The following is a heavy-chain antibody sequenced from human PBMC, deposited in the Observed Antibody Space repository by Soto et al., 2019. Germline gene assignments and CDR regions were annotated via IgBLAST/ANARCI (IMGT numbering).Heavy chain of an antibody. D-gene: IGHD5-12*01. CDR1: GFTFNSHG. Sequence: QVLLVESGGGVVQPGGSLTLSCVGSGFTFNSHGMHWVRQAPGKGLEWVAVISYDGSNKYYEESVKGRFTISRDNSRNTVYLQLNGLRAEDTALYYCAQDRTAILAEVSWLESWGQGTLVTVSA. CDR3: AQDRTAILAEVSWLES. V-gene: IGHV3-30*18. CDR2: ISYDGSNK. J-gene: IGHJ5*02.